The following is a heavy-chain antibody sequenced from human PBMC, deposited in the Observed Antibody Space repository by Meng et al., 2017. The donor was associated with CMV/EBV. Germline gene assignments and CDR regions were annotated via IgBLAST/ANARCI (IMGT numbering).Heavy chain of an antibody. CDR3: ARGPGGYYFDY. D-gene: IGHD3-16*01. CDR1: DGSINSIGNY. V-gene: IGHV4-31*03. CDR2: ISYSGGT. Sequence: TCIVSDGSINSIGNYWTWIRQYPGKGLEWLGFISYSGGTYYNPSLKSRLIISLDLSQNHFSLNLSSVTAADTALYYCARGPGGYYFDYWGQGTLVTVSS. J-gene: IGHJ4*02.